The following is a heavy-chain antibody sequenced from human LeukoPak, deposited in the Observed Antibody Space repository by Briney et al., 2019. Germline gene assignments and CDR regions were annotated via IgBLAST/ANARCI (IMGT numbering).Heavy chain of an antibody. V-gene: IGHV3-66*01. CDR2: IYSGGST. Sequence: GGSLRLSCAAPGFTVSSYYMYWVRQAPGKGLEWVSFIYSGGSTYYADSVKGRFTISRDNSKNTLYLQMNSLRAEDTAVYYCARGSGWDFDYWGQGTLVTVSS. J-gene: IGHJ4*02. CDR3: ARGSGWDFDY. D-gene: IGHD6-19*01. CDR1: GFTVSSYY.